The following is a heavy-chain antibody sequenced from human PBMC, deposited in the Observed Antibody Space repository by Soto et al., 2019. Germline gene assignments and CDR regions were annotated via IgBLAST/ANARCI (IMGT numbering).Heavy chain of an antibody. V-gene: IGHV1-69*13. CDR1: GGTFSSDA. CDR3: ARDGPPSFYGSGTIGDYYYGMDV. D-gene: IGHD3-10*01. J-gene: IGHJ6*02. CDR2: IIPIFGTA. Sequence: SVKVSCKASGGTFSSDAISWVRQAPGQGLEWMGGIIPIFGTANYAQKFQGRVTITADESTSTAYMELSSLRSEDTAVYYCARDGPPSFYGSGTIGDYYYGMDVWGQGTTVTVSS.